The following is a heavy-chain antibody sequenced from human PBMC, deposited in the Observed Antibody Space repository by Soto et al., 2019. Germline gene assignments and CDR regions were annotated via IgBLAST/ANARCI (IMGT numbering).Heavy chain of an antibody. CDR2: IKYDGAEK. CDR1: GFTFSDYW. CDR3: ARDGVAPGLYFDH. D-gene: IGHD3-10*01. Sequence: GGSLRLSCAASGFTFSDYWMNWVRQAPGRGLEWVASIKYDGAEKTYVDSVKGRFTISRDNPKNSVYLQMASLRAEDTAVYYCARDGVAPGLYFDHWGQGTPVTVSS. V-gene: IGHV3-7*05. J-gene: IGHJ4*02.